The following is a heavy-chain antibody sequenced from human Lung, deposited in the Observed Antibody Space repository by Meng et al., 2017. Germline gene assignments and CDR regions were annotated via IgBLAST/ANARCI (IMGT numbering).Heavy chain of an antibody. CDR2: IYHSGGT. J-gene: IGHJ4*02. V-gene: IGHV4-4*02. CDR3: ARGLGEAVVPRTMFDY. CDR1: GGSISGSDW. Sequence: GLVQAARPVVAEPSGVLSPTCGVSGGSISGSDWWSWVRQPPWKGLEWIGEIYHSGGTKYNPSLKSRVTISVDKSKNQFSLKLSSVTAADTAVYYCARGLGEAVVPRTMFDYWGQGTLVTVSS. D-gene: IGHD2-2*01.